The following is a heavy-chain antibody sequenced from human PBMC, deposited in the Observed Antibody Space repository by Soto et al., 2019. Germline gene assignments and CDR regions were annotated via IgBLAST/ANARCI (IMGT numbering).Heavy chain of an antibody. D-gene: IGHD5-18*01. CDR1: GGSISSYY. V-gene: IGHV4-59*01. J-gene: IGHJ6*02. CDR2: IYYSGST. CDR3: ARNTAMEDYYYYGMDV. Sequence: QVQLQESGPGLVKPSETLSLTCTVSGGSISSYYWSWIRQPPGKGLEWIGYIYYSGSTNYNPSLKSRVTISVDTSKNQFSLKLSSVTAADTAVYYCARNTAMEDYYYYGMDVWGQGTTVTVSS.